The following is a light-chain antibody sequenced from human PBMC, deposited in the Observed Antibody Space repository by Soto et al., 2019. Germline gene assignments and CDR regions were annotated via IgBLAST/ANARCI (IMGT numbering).Light chain of an antibody. Sequence: EILLTQSPATLSVSPGERATLSCRASQSISSNLAWYQQKPGQAPRLLIYGASTRATGVPARFSGSGSGTDFTLTISSLQSEEFAVYYCQMYNNWPHLYTFGRGTRLEIK. CDR1: QSISSN. V-gene: IGKV3-15*01. J-gene: IGKJ2*01. CDR3: QMYNNWPHLYT. CDR2: GAS.